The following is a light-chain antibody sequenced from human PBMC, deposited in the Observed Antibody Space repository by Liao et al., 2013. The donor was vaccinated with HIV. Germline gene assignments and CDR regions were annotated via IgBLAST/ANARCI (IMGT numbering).Light chain of an antibody. CDR2: QDS. V-gene: IGLV3-1*01. J-gene: IGLJ2*01. CDR3: QVWDTGSAHRVV. CDR1: KLGDKY. Sequence: SYELTQAPSVSVSPGQTASITCSGDKLGDKYACWYQQKPGQSPVLVIYQDSKRPSGIPERFSGSNSGNTATLTISGTQAMDEADYYCQVWDTGSAHRVVFGGGTKLTVL.